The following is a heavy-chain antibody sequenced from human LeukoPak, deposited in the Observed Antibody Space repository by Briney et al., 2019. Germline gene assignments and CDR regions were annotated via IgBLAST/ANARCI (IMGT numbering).Heavy chain of an antibody. CDR2: TYPGDSDT. CDR3: ARIYDSSGYYFDY. J-gene: IGHJ4*02. V-gene: IGHV5-51*01. Sequence: GESLKISCKGSGYSFTSYWIGWVRQMPGKGLEWMGITYPGDSDTRYSPSFQGQVTIPADKSISTAYLQWSSLKASDTAMYYCARIYDSSGYYFDYWGQGTLVTVSS. D-gene: IGHD3-22*01. CDR1: GYSFTSYW.